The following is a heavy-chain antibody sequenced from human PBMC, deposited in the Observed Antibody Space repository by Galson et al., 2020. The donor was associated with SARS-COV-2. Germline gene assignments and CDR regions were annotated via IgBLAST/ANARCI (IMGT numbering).Heavy chain of an antibody. V-gene: IGHV3-30-3*01. Sequence: GESLKISCAASGFTFSSYAMHWVRQAPGKGLEWVAVISYDGSNKYYADSVKGRFTISRDNSKNTLYLQMNSLRAEDTAVYYCPGDLSYYGMDVGGQGTTVTVSS. D-gene: IGHD3-10*01. CDR3: PGDLSYYGMDV. J-gene: IGHJ6*02. CDR2: ISYDGSNK. CDR1: GFTFSSYA.